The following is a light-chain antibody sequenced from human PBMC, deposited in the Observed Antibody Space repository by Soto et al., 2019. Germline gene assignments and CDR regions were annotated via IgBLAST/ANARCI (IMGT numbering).Light chain of an antibody. CDR3: QQYGSSRWS. CDR1: QTVGSAY. V-gene: IGKV3-20*01. J-gene: IGKJ1*01. Sequence: EIVLTQSPGTLSLSPGDRASLSCRASQTVGSAYLAWYQHKPGQAPRLLIFGTSSRATGIPDRFSGSGSGTDFTLTIGRLAPEDFAVYDCQQYGSSRWSCGQGTKVEAK. CDR2: GTS.